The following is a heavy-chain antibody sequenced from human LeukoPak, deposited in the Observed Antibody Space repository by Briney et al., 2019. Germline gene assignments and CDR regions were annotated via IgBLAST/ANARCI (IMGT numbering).Heavy chain of an antibody. Sequence: SVKVSCKASGGTFSSYAISWVRQAPGQGLEWMGRIIPIFGTANYAQKFQGRVTITTDESTSTAYMELSSLRSEDTAVYYCARDYYDSSGYPPPNWSDPWGQGTLVSVSS. CDR3: ARDYYDSSGYPPPNWSDP. J-gene: IGHJ5*02. CDR1: GGTFSSYA. V-gene: IGHV1-69*05. D-gene: IGHD3-22*01. CDR2: IIPIFGTA.